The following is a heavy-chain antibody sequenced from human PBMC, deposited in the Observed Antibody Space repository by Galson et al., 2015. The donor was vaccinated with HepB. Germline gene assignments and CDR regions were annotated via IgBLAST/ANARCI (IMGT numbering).Heavy chain of an antibody. D-gene: IGHD2-15*01. CDR2: INTNTGNP. V-gene: IGHV7-4-1*02. Sequence: SVKVSCKASGYTFTSYAMNWVRQAPGQGLEWMGWINTNTGNPTYAQGFTGRFVFSLDTSVSTAYLQISSLKAEDTAVYYCARGSPDIVVVVGHFGYWGQGTLVTVSS. J-gene: IGHJ4*02. CDR1: GYTFTSYA. CDR3: ARGSPDIVVVVGHFGY.